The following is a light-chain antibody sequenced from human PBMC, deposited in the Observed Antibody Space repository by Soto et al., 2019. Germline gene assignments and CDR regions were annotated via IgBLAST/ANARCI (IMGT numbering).Light chain of an antibody. CDR2: EAS. Sequence: DLQMTQSPSTLSASVGDRVTITCRASQSISDSLAWYQQKPGKAPKLLIYEASNLKSGVPSRFSGSGSETEYTLTISGLQPDDFASYYCQQYNGYWTFGQGTKVEIK. J-gene: IGKJ1*01. CDR3: QQYNGYWT. CDR1: QSISDS. V-gene: IGKV1-5*03.